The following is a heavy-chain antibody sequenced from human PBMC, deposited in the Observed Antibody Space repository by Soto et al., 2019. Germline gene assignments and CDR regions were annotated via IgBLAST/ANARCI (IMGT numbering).Heavy chain of an antibody. V-gene: IGHV1-18*04. CDR3: AKRTSGTTWGESDY. CDR2: ISTYSGNA. D-gene: IGHD4-17*01. CDR1: GYIFSDYG. J-gene: IGHJ4*02. Sequence: QVHVVQSGAEVKKPGDSVKVSCKTSGYIFSDYGINWVRQAPGQGLEWMGWISTYSGNANLAQKFQGRVTMTTDTSTRTAYMELRSLRSDDTAVYYCAKRTSGTTWGESDYWGRGTLVTVSS.